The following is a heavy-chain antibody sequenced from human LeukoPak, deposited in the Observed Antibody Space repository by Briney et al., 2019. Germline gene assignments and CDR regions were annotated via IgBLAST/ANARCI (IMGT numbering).Heavy chain of an antibody. V-gene: IGHV4-59*08. CDR3: ARHKGRRFGELGGMDV. D-gene: IGHD3-10*01. J-gene: IGHJ6*02. CDR2: IYDTGNT. CDR1: GGSISSYI. Sequence: SETLSLTCTVSGGSISSYIWSWIRQPPGKGLEWIAYIYDTGNTNYNPSLKSRVTIALDTSKNQFSLRLNSVTAADTAVYYCARHKGRRFGELGGMDVWGQGTTVTVSS.